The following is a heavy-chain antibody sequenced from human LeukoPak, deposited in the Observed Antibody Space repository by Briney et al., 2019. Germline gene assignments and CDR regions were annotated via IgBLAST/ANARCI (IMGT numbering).Heavy chain of an antibody. CDR1: GFTFSSYE. Sequence: GGSLRLSCAASGFTFSSYEMNWVRQAPGKGREGGSYISSSGSTIYYADSVKGRFTISRDNAKNSLYLQMNSLRAEDTAVYYCAELGIPMIGGVWGKGTTVTISS. V-gene: IGHV3-48*03. CDR2: ISSSGSTI. CDR3: AELGIPMIGGV. J-gene: IGHJ6*04. D-gene: IGHD3-10*02.